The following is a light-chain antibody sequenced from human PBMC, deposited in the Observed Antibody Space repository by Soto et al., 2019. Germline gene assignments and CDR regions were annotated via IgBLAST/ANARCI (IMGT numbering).Light chain of an antibody. CDR3: QSYDIILSGYV. V-gene: IGLV1-40*01. CDR1: SSNIGAGYE. J-gene: IGLJ1*01. Sequence: QSVLTQPPSVSEAPGQRVTISCTGRSSNIGAGYEAHWYQQVPGTAPKLLIYENNNRPSGVPDRFSGSKSGTSASLAITGLQAEDEAEYYCQSYDIILSGYVFGTGTKLTVL. CDR2: ENN.